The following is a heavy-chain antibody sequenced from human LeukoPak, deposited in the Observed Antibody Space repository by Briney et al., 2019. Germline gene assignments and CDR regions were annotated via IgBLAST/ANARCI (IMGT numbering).Heavy chain of an antibody. CDR2: ISSSGNAI. CDR1: GFTFGSFG. J-gene: IGHJ4*02. Sequence: GGSLRLSCAASGFTFGSFGMNWVRQAPGRGLEWVSYISSSGNAIYYAESVKGRFTISRDNARNSLYLQMDSLRVEDTAVYYCARAPLEIVGIDYWGQGTLVTVSS. CDR3: ARAPLEIVGIDY. D-gene: IGHD1-26*01. V-gene: IGHV3-48*01.